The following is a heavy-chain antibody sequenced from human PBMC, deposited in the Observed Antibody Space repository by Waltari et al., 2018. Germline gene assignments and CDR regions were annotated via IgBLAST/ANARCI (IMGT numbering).Heavy chain of an antibody. Sequence: EVQLVQSGAEVRKPGESLKISCKAYGYTVTTSSCAWVRQMPGKGLEWMGIVYPGDGETRYSPSFQGQVTISADKSINTAYLQWNSLKTSDTAIYYCARDHLSLTAYYFDYWGQGTLVTVSS. CDR2: VYPGDGET. CDR1: GYTVTTSS. J-gene: IGHJ4*02. CDR3: ARDHLSLTAYYFDY. V-gene: IGHV5-51*01. D-gene: IGHD7-27*01.